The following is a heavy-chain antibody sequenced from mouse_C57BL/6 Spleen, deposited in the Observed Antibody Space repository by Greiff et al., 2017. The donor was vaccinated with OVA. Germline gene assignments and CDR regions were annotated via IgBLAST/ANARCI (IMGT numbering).Heavy chain of an antibody. CDR1: GYAFSSSW. CDR2: IYPGDGDT. V-gene: IGHV1-82*01. Sequence: QVQLQQSGPELVKPGASVKISCKASGYAFSSSWLHWVKQRPGKGLEWIGRIYPGDGDTNYNGKFKGKATLTADKSSSTAYMQLSSLTSEDSAVYFCARSGTGPYFDYWGQGTTLTVSS. J-gene: IGHJ2*01. CDR3: ARSGTGPYFDY. D-gene: IGHD4-1*01.